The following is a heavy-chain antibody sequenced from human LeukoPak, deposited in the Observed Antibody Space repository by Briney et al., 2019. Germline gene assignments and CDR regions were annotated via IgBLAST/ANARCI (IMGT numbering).Heavy chain of an antibody. CDR2: IRSSSSYI. Sequence: GGSLRLSCAASGFIFSDYSMNWVRQAPGKGLEWVASIRSSSSYIYYGDSVKGRFTISRDIAKNSLYLEMNSLTVEDTAVYYCARGWSNGYCDYWGQGTLVSVSS. V-gene: IGHV3-21*01. J-gene: IGHJ4*02. CDR1: GFIFSDYS. CDR3: ARGWSNGYCDY. D-gene: IGHD3-22*01.